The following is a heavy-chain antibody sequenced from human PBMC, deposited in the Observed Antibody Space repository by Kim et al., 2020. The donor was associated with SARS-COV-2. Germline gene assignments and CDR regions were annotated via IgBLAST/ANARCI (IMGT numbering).Heavy chain of an antibody. J-gene: IGHJ6*02. V-gene: IGHV4-61*02. CDR1: GGSISSGSYY. D-gene: IGHD3-10*01. CDR2: IYTSGST. CDR3: ARTSYYGSGIGNYYYYGMDV. Sequence: SETLSLTCTVSGGSISSGSYYWSWIRQPAGKGLEWIGRIYTSGSTNYNPSLKSRVTISVDTSKNQFSLKLSSVTAADTAVYYCARTSYYGSGIGNYYYYGMDVWGQGTTVTVSS.